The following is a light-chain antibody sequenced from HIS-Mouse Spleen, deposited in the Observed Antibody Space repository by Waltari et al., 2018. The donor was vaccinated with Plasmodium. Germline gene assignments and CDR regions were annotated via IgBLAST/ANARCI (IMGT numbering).Light chain of an antibody. CDR3: QQYYSTPLT. Sequence: DIVMTQSPDSLAVSLGERATIHCKSSQSVLYSSNNKKYLAWYQQKPGQPPMLLIYWASTRESGVPDRFSGSGSGTDFTLTISSLQAEDVAVYYCQQYYSTPLTFGGGTKVEIK. J-gene: IGKJ4*01. CDR2: WAS. CDR1: QSVLYSSNNKKY. V-gene: IGKV4-1*01.